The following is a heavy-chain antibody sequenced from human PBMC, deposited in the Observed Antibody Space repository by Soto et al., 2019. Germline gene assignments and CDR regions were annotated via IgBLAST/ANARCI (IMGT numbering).Heavy chain of an antibody. V-gene: IGHV1-2*02. CDR3: ARVGAAAGTTPSSFDY. Sequence: ASVKVSCKASGYTFTGYYMHWVRQAPGQGLEWMGWINPNSGGTNYAQKFQGRVTMTGDTSISTAYMELSRLRSDDTAVYYCARVGAAAGTTPSSFDYWGQGTLVTVS. CDR2: INPNSGGT. J-gene: IGHJ4*02. CDR1: GYTFTGYY. D-gene: IGHD6-13*01.